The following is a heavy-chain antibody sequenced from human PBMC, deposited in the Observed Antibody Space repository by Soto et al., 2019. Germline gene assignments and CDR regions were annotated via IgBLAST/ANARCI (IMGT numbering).Heavy chain of an antibody. CDR3: AKVQDSSGYYYSQFDY. Sequence: GGSLRLSCAASGFIFTDYSLSWIRQAPGKGLEWVSAISGSGGSTYYADSVKGRFTISRDNSKNTLYLQMNSLRAEDTAVYYCAKVQDSSGYYYSQFDYWGQGTLVTVSS. V-gene: IGHV3-23*01. CDR2: ISGSGGST. CDR1: GFIFTDYS. J-gene: IGHJ4*02. D-gene: IGHD3-22*01.